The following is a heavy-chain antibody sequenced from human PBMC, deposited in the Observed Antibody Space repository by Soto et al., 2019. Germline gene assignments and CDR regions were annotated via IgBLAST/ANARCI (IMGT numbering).Heavy chain of an antibody. CDR2: VSHDGRNT. CDR3: AGGGRRWLVTSDFNC. J-gene: IGHJ4*02. CDR1: GFTFSDYA. D-gene: IGHD6-19*01. V-gene: IGHV3-30*03. Sequence: VQLVESGGGVVQPGRSLRLSCAASGFTFSDYAMHWVRQAPGKGLEWVAVVSHDGRNTHYADSVKGRFTISRDSSKNTVALEMPSRGAEDTAVYYGAGGGRRWLVTSDFNCWGQGALVTVSS.